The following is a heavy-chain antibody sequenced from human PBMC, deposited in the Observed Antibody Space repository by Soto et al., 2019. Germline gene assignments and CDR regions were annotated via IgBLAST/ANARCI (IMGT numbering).Heavy chain of an antibody. V-gene: IGHV6-1*01. Sequence: SQTLSLTCAISGDSVSHNGVALNWFRQSPSRGLEWLGYTYFTSKWNYDYAVSVIGRIAINPDTSKNQFSLQLNSVTPEDTAVYYCARGSSHTFDYWGQGTLVTVSS. CDR2: TYFTSKWNY. CDR1: GDSVSHNGVA. J-gene: IGHJ4*02. CDR3: ARGSSHTFDY. D-gene: IGHD1-26*01.